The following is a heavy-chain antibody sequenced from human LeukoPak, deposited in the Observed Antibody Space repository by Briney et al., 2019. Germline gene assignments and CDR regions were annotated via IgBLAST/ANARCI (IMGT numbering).Heavy chain of an antibody. CDR1: GGSISSYY. CDR2: IYYSGST. Sequence: SETLSLTCTVSGGSISSYYWSWIRQPPGKGLEWIGCIYYSGSTNYNPSLKSRVTISVDTSKNQFSLKLSSVTAADTAVYYCARDGLRYFASWAFDIWGQGTMVTVSP. D-gene: IGHD3-9*01. J-gene: IGHJ3*02. V-gene: IGHV4-59*01. CDR3: ARDGLRYFASWAFDI.